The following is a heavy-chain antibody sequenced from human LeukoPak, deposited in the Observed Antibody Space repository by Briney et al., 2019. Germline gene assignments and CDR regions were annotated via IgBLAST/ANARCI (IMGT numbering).Heavy chain of an antibody. Sequence: SETLSLTCTVSGGSISSYYWSWIRQPPGKGLEWIGYIYYSGSTNYNPSLKSRVTISVDTSKNQFSLKLSSVTAADTAVYYCARDHRYYYDSSGYYYTTNTRSEYFDYWGQGTLVTVSS. D-gene: IGHD3-22*01. CDR1: GGSISSYY. CDR2: IYYSGST. J-gene: IGHJ4*02. CDR3: ARDHRYYYDSSGYYYTTNTRSEYFDY. V-gene: IGHV4-59*12.